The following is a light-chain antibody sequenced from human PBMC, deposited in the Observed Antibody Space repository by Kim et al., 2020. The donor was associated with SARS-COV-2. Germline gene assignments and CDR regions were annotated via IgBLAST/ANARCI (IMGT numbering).Light chain of an antibody. J-gene: IGKJ2*03. CDR2: AAS. CDR1: QSISSY. V-gene: IGKV1-39*01. Sequence: SASVGDRVTITCRANQSISSYLNWYQQKPGKAPKLLIYAASSLQSGVPSRFSGSGSGTDFTLTISSLQPEDFATYYCQQSYSTPYSFGQGTKLEI. CDR3: QQSYSTPYS.